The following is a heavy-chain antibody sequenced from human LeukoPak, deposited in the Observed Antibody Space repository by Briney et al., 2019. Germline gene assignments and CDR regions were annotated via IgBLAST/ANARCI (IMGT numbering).Heavy chain of an antibody. CDR1: GFTFSSYS. CDR3: ASVSSGRYFLFFEY. J-gene: IGHJ4*02. CDR2: IKQDGAEK. Sequence: GGSLRLYCAASGFTFSSYSMGWVRQSTGEGLEWVASIKQDGAEKHYVDSVKGQFTISRDNAENSLYLQMNSLTVEATAVYYCASVSSGRYFLFFEYWGQGALLTVSS. D-gene: IGHD6-19*01. V-gene: IGHV3-7*01.